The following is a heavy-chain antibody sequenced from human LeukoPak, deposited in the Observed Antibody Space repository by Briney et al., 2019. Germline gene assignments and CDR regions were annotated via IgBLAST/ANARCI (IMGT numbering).Heavy chain of an antibody. CDR2: IYPGDSDT. CDR1: GNSFTSYW. D-gene: IGHD5-18*01. Sequence: GESLKISCKGSGNSFTSYWMGWVRQMPGKGLEWKGIIYPGDSDTRYSPSFQGQVTISADKSVSTAYLQWSSLKGSDTAMYYCARAPPYSYGNGFDYWGQGTLVTVSS. CDR3: ARAPPYSYGNGFDY. J-gene: IGHJ4*02. V-gene: IGHV5-51*01.